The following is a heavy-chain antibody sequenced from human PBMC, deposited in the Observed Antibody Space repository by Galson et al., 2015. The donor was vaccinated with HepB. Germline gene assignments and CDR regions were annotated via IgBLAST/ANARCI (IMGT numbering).Heavy chain of an antibody. V-gene: IGHV3-74*01. CDR1: GFTFSTYW. D-gene: IGHD3-16*01. CDR2: INSDGSTT. Sequence: SLRLSCAASGFTFSTYWMHWVRQAPGKGLVWVSLINSDGSTTPYADSVKGRFTISRDNAKNTLYLQMNSLRAEDTAVYYCARDNYGSINYWGQGTLVTVSS. J-gene: IGHJ4*02. CDR3: ARDNYGSINY.